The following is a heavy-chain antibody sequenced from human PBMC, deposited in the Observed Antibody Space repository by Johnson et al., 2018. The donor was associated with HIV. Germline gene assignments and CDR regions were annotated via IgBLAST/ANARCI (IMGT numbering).Heavy chain of an antibody. CDR2: IYSGGST. D-gene: IGHD1-26*01. Sequence: VLLVESGGGSVQRGGSLRLSCAASGFTVSSNYMSWVRQAPGKGLEWVSVIYSGGSTYYADSVKGRFTISRDNSKNTLYLQMNSLRAEDTAVYYCAKDRTSGSYSDDAFDIWGQGTMVTVSS. V-gene: IGHV3-66*01. CDR1: GFTVSSNY. J-gene: IGHJ3*02. CDR3: AKDRTSGSYSDDAFDI.